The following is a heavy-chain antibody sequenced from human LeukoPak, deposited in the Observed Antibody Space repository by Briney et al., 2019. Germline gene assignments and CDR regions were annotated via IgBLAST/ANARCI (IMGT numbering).Heavy chain of an antibody. D-gene: IGHD3-10*01. Sequence: GGALRLSCAASGFIFNNYYMSWIRQAPGKGLEWVAYISHSDDTTYYADSVRGHFTVSRDNARNSLDLQMNNVRAEDTAVYYCAREGYGTGNYYFAYWGQGILVTVSS. J-gene: IGHJ4*02. V-gene: IGHV3-11*01. CDR1: GFIFNNYY. CDR2: ISHSDDTT. CDR3: AREGYGTGNYYFAY.